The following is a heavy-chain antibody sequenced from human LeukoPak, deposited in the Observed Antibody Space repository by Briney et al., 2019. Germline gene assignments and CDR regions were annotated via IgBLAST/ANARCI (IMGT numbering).Heavy chain of an antibody. D-gene: IGHD2-15*01. V-gene: IGHV3-53*01. CDR2: IYSGGST. CDR1: GFTVSSNY. CDR3: ARYCSGGSCYRYHDAFDI. J-gene: IGHJ3*02. Sequence: GGSLRLSCAASGFTVSSNYMSWVRQAPGKGLEWVSVIYSGGSTYYADSVKGRFTISRDNSKNTLYLQMNSLRAEDTAVYYCARYCSGGSCYRYHDAFDIWGQGTMVTVSS.